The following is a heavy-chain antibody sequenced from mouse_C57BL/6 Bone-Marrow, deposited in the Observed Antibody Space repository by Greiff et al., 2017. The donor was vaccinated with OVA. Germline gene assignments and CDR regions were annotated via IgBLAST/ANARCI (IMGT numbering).Heavy chain of an antibody. CDR2: IDPENGDT. J-gene: IGHJ3*01. CDR3: TTGDYDWFAY. D-gene: IGHD2-4*01. Sequence: DVKLQESGAELVRPGASVKLSCTASGFNIKDDYMHWVKQRPEQGLEWIGWIDPENGDTEYASKFQGKATITADTSSNTAYLQLSSLTSEDTAVYYCTTGDYDWFAYWGQGTLVTVSA. V-gene: IGHV14-4*01. CDR1: GFNIKDDY.